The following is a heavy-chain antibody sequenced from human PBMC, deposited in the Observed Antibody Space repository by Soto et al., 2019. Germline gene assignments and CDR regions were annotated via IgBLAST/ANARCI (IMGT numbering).Heavy chain of an antibody. Sequence: SETLSLTCAVSGGSISSGGYSWSWIRQPPGKGLEWIGYIYHSGSTYYNPSLKSRVTISVDTSKNQFSLKLSSVTAADTALYYCARVPDYYETTGYFYFDTWGQGILVNVSS. D-gene: IGHD3-22*01. CDR3: ARVPDYYETTGYFYFDT. CDR2: IYHSGST. CDR1: GGSISSGGYS. V-gene: IGHV4-30-2*01. J-gene: IGHJ4*02.